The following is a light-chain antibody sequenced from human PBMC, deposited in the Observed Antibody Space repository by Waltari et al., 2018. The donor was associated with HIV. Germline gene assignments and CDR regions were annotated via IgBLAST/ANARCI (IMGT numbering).Light chain of an antibody. CDR1: RYFIGRYS. Sequence: QSVLTQPPSASGAPGQRVTISCSGSRYFIGRYSVNWDQQLPGAAPKLLIYINNQRPSGVPDRFSGSKSGTSASLAISGLQSDDEADYYCAIWDDSLNGWVFGGGTKLTVL. J-gene: IGLJ3*02. CDR3: AIWDDSLNGWV. CDR2: INN. V-gene: IGLV1-44*01.